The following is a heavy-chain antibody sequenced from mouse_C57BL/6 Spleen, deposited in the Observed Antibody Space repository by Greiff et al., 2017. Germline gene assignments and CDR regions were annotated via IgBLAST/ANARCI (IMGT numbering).Heavy chain of an antibody. CDR2: INYDGSST. V-gene: IGHV5-16*01. D-gene: IGHD1-1*01. Sequence: EVKLVESEGGLVQPGSSMKLSCTASGFTFSDYYMAWVRQVPEKGLEWVANINYDGSSTYYLDSLKSRFIISGDNAKNILYLQMSSLKSEDTATYYCTRENYGILYFDYWGQGTTLTVSS. CDR1: GFTFSDYY. J-gene: IGHJ2*01. CDR3: TRENYGILYFDY.